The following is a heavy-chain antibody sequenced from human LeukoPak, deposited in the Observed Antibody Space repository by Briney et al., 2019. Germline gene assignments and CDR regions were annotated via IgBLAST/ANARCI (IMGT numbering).Heavy chain of an antibody. CDR2: ISYIGST. D-gene: IGHD2-2*01. CDR1: GGSFSSHY. Sequence: PSETLSLTCTVSGGSFSSHYWSWIRQPPGKGLEWIGYISYIGSTNYNPSLKSRVTISVDTSKNQFSLKLSSVTAADTAVYYCASLVVVPAAMDNWFDPWGQGTLVTVSS. V-gene: IGHV4-59*11. J-gene: IGHJ5*02. CDR3: ASLVVVPAAMDNWFDP.